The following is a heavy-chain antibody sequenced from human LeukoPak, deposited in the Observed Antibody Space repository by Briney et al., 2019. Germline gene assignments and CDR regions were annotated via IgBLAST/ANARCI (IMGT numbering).Heavy chain of an antibody. CDR3: AKEGYCSGGSCYAFEGFYFDY. V-gene: IGHV3-30*18. J-gene: IGHJ4*02. CDR2: ISYDGSNK. CDR1: GFTFSSYA. Sequence: GGSLRLSCAASGFTFSSYAMSWVRQAPGKGLEWVAVISYDGSNKYYADSVKGRFTISRDNSKNTLYLQMNSLRAEDTAVYYCAKEGYCSGGSCYAFEGFYFDYWGQGTLVTVSS. D-gene: IGHD2-15*01.